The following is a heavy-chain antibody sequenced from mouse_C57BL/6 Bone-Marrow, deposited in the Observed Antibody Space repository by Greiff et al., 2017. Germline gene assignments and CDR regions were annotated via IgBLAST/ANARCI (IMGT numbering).Heavy chain of an antibody. CDR1: GYTFTSYG. CDR3: ERSEHYGSSIDY. Sequence: QVQLQQSGAELARPGASVKLSCKASGYTFTSYGISWVKQRTGQGLEWIGEIYPRSGNTYYNEKFKGKATLTADTSSSTANMELRSLTSEDSAVYFCERSEHYGSSIDYWGQGTTLTVSS. CDR2: IYPRSGNT. V-gene: IGHV1-81*01. J-gene: IGHJ2*01. D-gene: IGHD1-1*01.